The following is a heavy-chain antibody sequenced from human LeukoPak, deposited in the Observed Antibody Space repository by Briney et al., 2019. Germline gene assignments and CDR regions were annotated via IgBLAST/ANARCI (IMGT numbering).Heavy chain of an antibody. J-gene: IGHJ3*02. Sequence: GGSLRLSCAASGFTFSGYWMSWVRQAPGKGLEWVANKKQDGSEKYYVDSVKGRFTISRDNAKNSLYLQMNSLRAEDTAVYYCARVMGTNTIFGVVTHDAFDIWGQGTMVTVSS. D-gene: IGHD3-3*01. V-gene: IGHV3-7*03. CDR3: ARVMGTNTIFGVVTHDAFDI. CDR2: KKQDGSEK. CDR1: GFTFSGYW.